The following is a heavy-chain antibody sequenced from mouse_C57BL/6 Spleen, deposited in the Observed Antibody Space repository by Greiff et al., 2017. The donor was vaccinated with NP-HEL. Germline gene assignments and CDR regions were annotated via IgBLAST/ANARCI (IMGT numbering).Heavy chain of an antibody. J-gene: IGHJ2*01. V-gene: IGHV1-54*01. CDR1: GYAFTNYL. D-gene: IGHD1-1*02. CDR2: INPGSGGT. CDR3: ARYYDDYFDY. Sequence: QVQLQQSGAELVRPGTSVKVSCKASGYAFTNYLIEWVKQRPGQGLEWIGVINPGSGGTNYNEKFKGKATLTADKSSSTAYMQLSSLTSEDSAVYFCARYYDDYFDYWGQGTTLTVSS.